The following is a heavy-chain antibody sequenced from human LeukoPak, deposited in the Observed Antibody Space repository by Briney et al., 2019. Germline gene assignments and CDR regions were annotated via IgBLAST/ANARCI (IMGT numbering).Heavy chain of an antibody. J-gene: IGHJ5*02. CDR1: GYTFTGYY. Sequence: GASVKVSCKASGYTFTGYYMHRVRQAPGQGLEWMGRINPNSGGTNYAQKFQGRVTMTRDTSINTAYMELSRLRSDDTAVYYCARVSSPLQYNWFDPWGQGTLVTVSS. CDR2: INPNSGGT. D-gene: IGHD1-14*01. CDR3: ARVSSPLQYNWFDP. V-gene: IGHV1-2*06.